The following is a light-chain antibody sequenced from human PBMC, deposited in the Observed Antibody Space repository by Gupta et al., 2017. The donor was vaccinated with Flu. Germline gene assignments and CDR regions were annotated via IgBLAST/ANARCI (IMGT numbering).Light chain of an antibody. Sequence: PATLSLTPGERVTLSCRASQSVSSYLAWYQQKPGQAPRFLIYDASNRATGIPARFSGSGSGTDFTLTISSLEPEDVAVYYCQQRSNWPLTFGGGTKVEIK. CDR2: DAS. V-gene: IGKV3-11*01. J-gene: IGKJ4*01. CDR3: QQRSNWPLT. CDR1: QSVSSY.